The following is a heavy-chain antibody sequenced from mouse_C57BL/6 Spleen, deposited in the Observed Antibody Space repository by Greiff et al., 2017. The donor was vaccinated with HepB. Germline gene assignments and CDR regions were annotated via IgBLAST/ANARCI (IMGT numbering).Heavy chain of an antibody. CDR1: GYTFTSYW. CDR3: ARCYDAFDY. J-gene: IGHJ2*01. V-gene: IGHV1-69*01. D-gene: IGHD2-3*01. CDR2: IDPSDSYT. Sequence: QVQLQQPGAELVMPGASVKLSCKASGYTFTSYWMHWVKQRPGQGLEWIGEIDPSDSYTNYNQKFKGKSTLTVDKSSSTAYMQLSSLTSEDSAVYYCARCYDAFDYWGQGTTLTVSS.